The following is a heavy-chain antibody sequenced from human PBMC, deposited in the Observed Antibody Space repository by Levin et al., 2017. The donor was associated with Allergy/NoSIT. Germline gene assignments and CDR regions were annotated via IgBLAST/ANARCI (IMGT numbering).Heavy chain of an antibody. CDR2: ISYDGSNK. D-gene: IGHD5-18*01. V-gene: IGHV3-30*04. J-gene: IGHJ4*02. Sequence: GGSLRLSCAASGFTFSSYAMHWVRQAPGKGLEWVAVISYDGSNKYYADSVKGRFTISRDNSKNTLYLQMNSLRAEDTAVYYCARDTDVDTAMVFVYYFDYWGQGTLVTVSS. CDR3: ARDTDVDTAMVFVYYFDY. CDR1: GFTFSSYA.